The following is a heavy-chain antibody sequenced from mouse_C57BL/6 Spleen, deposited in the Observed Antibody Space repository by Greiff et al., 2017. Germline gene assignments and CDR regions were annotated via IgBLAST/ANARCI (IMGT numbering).Heavy chain of an antibody. D-gene: IGHD2-3*01. CDR3: ARGIYDGYPGFAY. J-gene: IGHJ3*01. V-gene: IGHV1-47*01. CDR2: FHPYNDDT. CDR1: GYTFPTYP. Sequence: QVQLKESGAELVKPGASVKMSCKASGYTFPTYPIEWMKQNHGKSLEWIGNFHPYNDDTKYNEKFKGKATLTVEKSSSTVYLELSRLTSDDSAVYYCARGIYDGYPGFAYWGQGTLVTVSA.